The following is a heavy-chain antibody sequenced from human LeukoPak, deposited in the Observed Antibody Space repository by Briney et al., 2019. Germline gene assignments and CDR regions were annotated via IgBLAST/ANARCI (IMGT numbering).Heavy chain of an antibody. J-gene: IGHJ3*02. CDR3: ARWLGNGIDM. V-gene: IGHV4-38-2*01. CDR1: GYSVSSNSY. D-gene: IGHD6-19*01. Sequence: PSETLSLTCVVSGYSVSSNSYWAWIRPSPGKGLEWIGSIHHGGNTYYNPSLMRRVSMSIDMSKNQCSLDLSSVTAADTAVFYCARWLGNGIDMWGQGTMVTVSS. CDR2: IHHGGNT.